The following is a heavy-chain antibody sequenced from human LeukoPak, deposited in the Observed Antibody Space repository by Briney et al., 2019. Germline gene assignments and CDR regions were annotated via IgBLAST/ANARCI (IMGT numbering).Heavy chain of an antibody. CDR3: ARVVGSSGWYEDYYYYYYMDV. CDR2: IYYSGSI. V-gene: IGHV4-39*07. D-gene: IGHD6-19*01. CDR1: AGSISSSSYY. Sequence: SETLSLTCTVSAGSISSSSYYWGWIREPPGKGLEWIGSIYYSGSIYYNPSLKSRVTISVDKSKNQFSLKLSSVTAADTAVYYCARVVGSSGWYEDYYYYYYMDVWGKGTTVTVSS. J-gene: IGHJ6*03.